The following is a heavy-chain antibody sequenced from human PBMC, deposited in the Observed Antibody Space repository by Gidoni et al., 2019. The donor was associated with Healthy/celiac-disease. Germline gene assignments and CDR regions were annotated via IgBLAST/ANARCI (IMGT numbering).Heavy chain of an antibody. CDR1: GVPFSRYA. CDR2: ISYDGSNK. Sequence: QVQLVEPGGGVVQPGRSLRLSCAAPGVPFSRYAMHWVRQATGKGLEWVAVISYDGSNKYYADSVKGRFTIARDNSKNTLYLQMNSLRAEDTAVYYCARDQPRLRYGSGSPRFDYWGQGTLVTVSS. J-gene: IGHJ4*02. V-gene: IGHV3-30*04. D-gene: IGHD3-10*01. CDR3: ARDQPRLRYGSGSPRFDY.